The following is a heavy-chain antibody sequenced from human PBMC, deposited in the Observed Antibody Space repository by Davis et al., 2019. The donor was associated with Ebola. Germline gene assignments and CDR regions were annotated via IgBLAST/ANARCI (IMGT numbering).Heavy chain of an antibody. CDR1: GFTFSSYW. V-gene: IGHV3-74*01. CDR2: INSDGSST. Sequence: GESLKISCAASGFTFSSYWMHWVRQAPGKGLVWVSRINSDGSSTNYADSVKGRFTISRDNAKNTLYLQMNSLRAEDTAVYYCARDRGFFWFDPWGQGTLVTVSS. CDR3: ARDRGFFWFDP. J-gene: IGHJ5*02. D-gene: IGHD1-26*01.